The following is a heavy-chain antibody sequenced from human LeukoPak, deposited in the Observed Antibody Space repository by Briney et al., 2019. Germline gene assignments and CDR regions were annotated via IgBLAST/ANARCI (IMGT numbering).Heavy chain of an antibody. CDR1: GGSISSGGYY. CDR2: IYYSGST. D-gene: IGHD3-16*02. CDR3: ATYVWGSYRPFDY. J-gene: IGHJ4*02. V-gene: IGHV4-31*03. Sequence: SETLSLTCTVSGGSISSGGYYWRWIRQHPGKGLEWIGYIYYSGSTYYNPSLKSRVTISVDTSKNQFSLKLSSVTAADTAVYYCATYVWGSYRPFDYWGQGTLVTVSS.